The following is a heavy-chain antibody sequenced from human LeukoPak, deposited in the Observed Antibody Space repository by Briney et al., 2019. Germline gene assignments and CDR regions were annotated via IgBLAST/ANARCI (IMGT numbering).Heavy chain of an antibody. CDR2: IKHDGSEK. Sequence: GGPLRLSCPASGFSFNTYWMSWVRQAPGKGLEWVANIKHDGSEKYYVDSVKGRFTISRDNAKKSLYLQMNSLRTEDTAVYYCARDPYGDYGDCFDYWGQGILVTISS. CDR1: GFSFNTYW. J-gene: IGHJ4*02. V-gene: IGHV3-7*01. CDR3: ARDPYGDYGDCFDY. D-gene: IGHD4-17*01.